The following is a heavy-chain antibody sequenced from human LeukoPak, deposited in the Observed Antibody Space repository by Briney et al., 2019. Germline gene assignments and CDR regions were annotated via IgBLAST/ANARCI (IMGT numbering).Heavy chain of an antibody. J-gene: IGHJ3*02. D-gene: IGHD6-13*01. CDR3: ASQLYSSSWYYAFDI. V-gene: IGHV1-18*01. CDR2: ISGYNGNT. CDR1: GYTFTTYG. Sequence: ASVKVSCKASGYTFTTYGISWVRQAPGQGLEWMGWISGYNGNTNYAQKFQGRITMTTETSTSTAYMELRSLRSDDTAVYYCASQLYSSSWYYAFDIWGQGTMVTVSS.